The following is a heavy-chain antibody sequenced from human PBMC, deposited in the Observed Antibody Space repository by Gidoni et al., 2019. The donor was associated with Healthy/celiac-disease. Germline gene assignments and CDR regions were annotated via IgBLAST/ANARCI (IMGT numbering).Heavy chain of an antibody. CDR1: GGSISSSSYY. Sequence: QLQLQESGPGLVKPAETLSLTCTVSGGSISSSSYYWGWSRQPPGKGLEWLGIIYYSGSTYYNPSLKSLVTISVDTSKNQFSLKLSSVTAADTAVYYCARGFRVYTAMVSSWYFDLWGRGTLVTVSS. J-gene: IGHJ2*01. CDR3: ARGFRVYTAMVSSWYFDL. V-gene: IGHV4-39*07. CDR2: IYYSGST. D-gene: IGHD5-18*01.